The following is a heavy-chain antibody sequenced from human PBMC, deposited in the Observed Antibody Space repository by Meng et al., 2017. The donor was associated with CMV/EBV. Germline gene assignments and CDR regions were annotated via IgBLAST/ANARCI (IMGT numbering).Heavy chain of an antibody. CDR3: VRSSGWSLFDY. D-gene: IGHD6-19*01. CDR2: VNSNNDAT. CDR1: GFTFSDYY. J-gene: IGHJ4*02. V-gene: IGHV1-2*02. Sequence: VQPVQSGAEKKKPGAYVKVSCTTSGFTFSDYYLHWGRQAPGQGLEWMGWVNSNNDATNYARKFQGRVSMTRDTSISTAHMELSRLMSDDTAVYYCVRSSGWSLFDYWGQGTLVTVSS.